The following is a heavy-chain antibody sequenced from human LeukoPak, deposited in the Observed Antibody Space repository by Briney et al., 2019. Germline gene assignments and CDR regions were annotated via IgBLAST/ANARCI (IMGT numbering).Heavy chain of an antibody. Sequence: PGGSLRLSCAASGFIFNSYWMHWARQAPGKGLVWVSGVNRDGSYTNYADAVKGRSTISRDNAKNTLYLQMNSLRAEDTAVYYCARDLKSAFDYWGQGTLATVSS. CDR2: VNRDGSYT. V-gene: IGHV3-74*01. J-gene: IGHJ4*02. CDR1: GFIFNSYW. CDR3: ARDLKSAFDY.